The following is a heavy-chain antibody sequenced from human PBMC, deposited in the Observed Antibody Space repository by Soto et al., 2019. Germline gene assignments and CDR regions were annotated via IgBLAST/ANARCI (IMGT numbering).Heavy chain of an antibody. CDR1: GFTFSSYA. CDR3: AKVRQGWQWLVDY. Sequence: LRLSCAASGFTFSSYAMSWVRQAPGKGLGWVSAISGSGGSTYYADSVKGRFTISRDNSKNTLYLQMNSLRAEGTAVYYCAKVRQGWQWLVDYWGQGTLVTVSS. V-gene: IGHV3-23*01. CDR2: ISGSGGST. J-gene: IGHJ4*02. D-gene: IGHD6-19*01.